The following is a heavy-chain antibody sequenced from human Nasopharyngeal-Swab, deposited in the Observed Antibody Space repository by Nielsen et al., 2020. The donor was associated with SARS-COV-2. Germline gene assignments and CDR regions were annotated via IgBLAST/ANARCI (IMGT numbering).Heavy chain of an antibody. CDR2: IWYDGSNK. Sequence: WIRQPPGKGLEGVAVIWYDGSNKYYADSVKGRFTISRDNSKSTLYLQMNSLRAEDTAVYYCAREQMITFGGVIVTGYFDYWGQGTLVTVSS. J-gene: IGHJ4*02. CDR3: AREQMITFGGVIVTGYFDY. V-gene: IGHV3-33*01. D-gene: IGHD3-16*02.